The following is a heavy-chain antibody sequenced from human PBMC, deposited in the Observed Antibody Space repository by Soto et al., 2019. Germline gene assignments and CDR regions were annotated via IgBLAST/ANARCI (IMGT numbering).Heavy chain of an antibody. V-gene: IGHV3-33*01. CDR1: GVTCGSHR. CDR2: MWYDGRNI. Sequence: PGGSLRLSPASAGVTCGSHRVRWVLQAPDTAVEWVSFMWYDGRNIFYADSVKGRFTISRDNSRNIVYFQMNNLRVEDTGLYYCARGECSSVYCFTRWALDIWGQGTAVTVSS. D-gene: IGHD2-2*01. CDR3: ARGECSSVYCFTRWALDI. J-gene: IGHJ3*02.